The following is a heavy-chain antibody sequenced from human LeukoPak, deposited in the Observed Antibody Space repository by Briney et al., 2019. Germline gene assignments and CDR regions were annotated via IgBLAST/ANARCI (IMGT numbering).Heavy chain of an antibody. CDR2: ISAYNGNT. CDR1: GYTFTSYG. CDR3: ARDDRSGSYLHFDY. Sequence: SVKVSCKASGYTFTSYGISWVRQAPGQGLEWMGWISAYNGNTNYAQKLQGRVAMTTDTSTSTAYMELRSLRSDDTAVYYCARDDRSGSYLHFDYWGQGTLVTVSS. D-gene: IGHD1-26*01. V-gene: IGHV1-18*01. J-gene: IGHJ4*02.